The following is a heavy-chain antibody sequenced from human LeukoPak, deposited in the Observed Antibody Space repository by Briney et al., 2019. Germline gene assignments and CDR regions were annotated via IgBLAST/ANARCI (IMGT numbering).Heavy chain of an antibody. J-gene: IGHJ4*02. V-gene: IGHV1-2*02. D-gene: IGHD2-2*01. CDR3: ARDCSSTRCYVDY. Sequence: ASVTVSCKASGYTFTGYYMHWVRQAPRQGLEWMGSINPNSGGTNYRQKFQGRVTMTRDTSISTAYMELSRLRSDDTAVYYCARDCSSTRCYVDYWGQGTLVTVSS. CDR1: GYTFTGYY. CDR2: INPNSGGT.